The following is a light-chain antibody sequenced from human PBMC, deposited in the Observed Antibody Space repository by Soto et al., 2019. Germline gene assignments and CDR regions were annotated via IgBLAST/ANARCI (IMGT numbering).Light chain of an antibody. CDR2: DAS. CDR1: QSVNSY. CDR3: QQRSDWPPVVT. J-gene: IGKJ4*01. V-gene: IGKV3-11*01. Sequence: EIVLTQSPATLSLSPGERATLSCRASQSVNSYLAWYQQKPGQAPRLLIYDASNRATGIPARFSGSGSGTDFTLTISGLEPEDFAVYYCQQRSDWPPVVTFGGGTKVEIK.